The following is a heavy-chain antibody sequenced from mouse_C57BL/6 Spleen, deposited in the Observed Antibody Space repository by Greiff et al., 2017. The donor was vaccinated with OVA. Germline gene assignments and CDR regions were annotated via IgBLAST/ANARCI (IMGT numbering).Heavy chain of an antibody. D-gene: IGHD6-2*01. J-gene: IGHJ4*01. CDR3: ARFSGSSMDY. CDR2: IYPGDGDT. CDR1: GYAFSSSW. V-gene: IGHV1-82*01. Sequence: QVQLQQPGPELVKPGASVKISCKASGYAFSSSWMNWVKQRPGKGLEWIGRIYPGDGDTNYNGKFKGKATLTADKSSSTAYMQLSSLTSEDSAVYFCARFSGSSMDYWGQGTSVTVSS.